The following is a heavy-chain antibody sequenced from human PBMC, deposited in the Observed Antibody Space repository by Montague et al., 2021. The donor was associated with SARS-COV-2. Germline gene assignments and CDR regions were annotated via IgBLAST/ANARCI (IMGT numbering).Heavy chain of an antibody. CDR3: ARALSSQGSFQWGYYFDS. J-gene: IGHJ4*02. Sequence: SLRLSCAASGFTFSSHNINWVRQAPGKGLEWVSYISRSSDTIYHADSVKGRFTISRDNAKNLLYLQMNSLRDEDTAVYYCARALSSQGSFQWGYYFDSWGQGTLVTVSS. CDR1: GFTFSSHN. V-gene: IGHV3-48*02. D-gene: IGHD1-26*01. CDR2: ISRSSDTI.